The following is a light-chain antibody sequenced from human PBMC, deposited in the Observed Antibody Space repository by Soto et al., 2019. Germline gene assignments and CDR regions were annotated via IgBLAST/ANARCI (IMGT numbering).Light chain of an antibody. V-gene: IGKV3-11*01. CDR2: DAS. CDR1: QSVSSY. J-gene: IGKJ1*01. CDR3: QQRSNWPST. Sequence: EIVFTQSPCTLSLSPGERATLSCRASQSVSSYLAWCQQKPGQAPRLLIYDASNRATGIPARFSGSGSGTDFTLTISSLEPEDFAVYYCQQRSNWPSTFGQGTKVDIK.